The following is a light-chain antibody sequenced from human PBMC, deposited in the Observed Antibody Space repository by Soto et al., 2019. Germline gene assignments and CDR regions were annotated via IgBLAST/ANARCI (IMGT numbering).Light chain of an antibody. CDR2: DAS. J-gene: IGKJ2*01. Sequence: EIVLTQSPVTLSLSPGERATLSCRASQSVSSYFAWYQHKPGQAPRLLIYDASNRATGVPARFSGSGSGTDFTLTISSLEPEDVAVYYCQQRSNWPYTFGQGTKLEIK. V-gene: IGKV3-11*01. CDR3: QQRSNWPYT. CDR1: QSVSSY.